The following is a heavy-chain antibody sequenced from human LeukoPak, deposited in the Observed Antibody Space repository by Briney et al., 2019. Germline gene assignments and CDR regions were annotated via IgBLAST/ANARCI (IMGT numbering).Heavy chain of an antibody. V-gene: IGHV4-59*08. Sequence: SETLSLTCTVSGGSISSYYWSWIRQPPGKGLEWIGYIYYGGSTNYNPSLKSRVTISVDTSKNQFSLKLSSVTAADTAVYYCARQGGGIQLWSPFDYWGQGTLVTVSS. J-gene: IGHJ4*02. CDR1: GGSISSYY. CDR2: IYYGGST. D-gene: IGHD5-18*01. CDR3: ARQGGGIQLWSPFDY.